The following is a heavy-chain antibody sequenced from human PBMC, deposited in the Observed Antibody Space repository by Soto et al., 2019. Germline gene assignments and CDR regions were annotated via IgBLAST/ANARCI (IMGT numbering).Heavy chain of an antibody. CDR2: IGGGGVTT. D-gene: IGHD1-26*01. J-gene: IGHJ4*02. CDR1: GFTFSRNT. Sequence: EVQVLESGGGLVQPGGSLRLSCAASGFTFSRNTMSWVRQAPGKGLEWVSTIGGGGVTTYYADSVKGRFTISRDNSKNTLYLQMNSLRDEDTAVYYCAKDLSGTYSLDYWGQGTLVTVSS. V-gene: IGHV3-23*01. CDR3: AKDLSGTYSLDY.